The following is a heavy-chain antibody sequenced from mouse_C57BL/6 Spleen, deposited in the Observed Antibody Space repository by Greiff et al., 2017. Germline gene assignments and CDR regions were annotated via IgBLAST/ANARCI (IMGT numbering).Heavy chain of an antibody. J-gene: IGHJ2*01. CDR3: ARPYYDSGRFDY. V-gene: IGHV1-82*01. CDR1: GYAFSSSW. CDR2: IYPGDGDT. D-gene: IGHD2-4*01. Sequence: QVQLQQSGPELVKPGASVKISCKASGYAFSSSWMNWVKQRPGKGLEWIGRIYPGDGDTNYNGKFKGKATLTADKSSSTAYMQLSSLTSEDSAVYFCARPYYDSGRFDYGGKGTTLTVSS.